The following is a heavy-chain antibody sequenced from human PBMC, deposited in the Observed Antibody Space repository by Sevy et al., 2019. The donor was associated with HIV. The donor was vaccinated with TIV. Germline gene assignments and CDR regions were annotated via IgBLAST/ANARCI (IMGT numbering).Heavy chain of an antibody. D-gene: IGHD5-18*01. CDR3: AREGLGGFSYSLDC. J-gene: IGHJ4*02. Sequence: GGSLRLSCAASGFTFSSYWTSWVRQAPGKGLEWVATMKEDGSEKSYVDSVKGRFTISRDNAKNSLYLQMNSLRVDDTALYYCAREGLGGFSYSLDCWGQGTLVTVSS. CDR1: GFTFSSYW. V-gene: IGHV3-7*01. CDR2: MKEDGSEK.